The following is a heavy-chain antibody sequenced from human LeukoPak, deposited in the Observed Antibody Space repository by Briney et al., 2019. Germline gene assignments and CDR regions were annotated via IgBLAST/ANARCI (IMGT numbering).Heavy chain of an antibody. J-gene: IGHJ3*02. D-gene: IGHD2-21*01. CDR2: ISGYNGKT. CDR1: GYTFNTYG. V-gene: IGHV1-18*01. CDR3: ARGDNHPGPGGAFDI. Sequence: ASVKVSCKASGYTFNTYGITWVRQAPGQGLEWMGWISGYNGKTKYAQKLQDRVTMTTDTSTTTAYMELSSLRSEDTAVYYCARGDNHPGPGGAFDIWGQGTMVTVSS.